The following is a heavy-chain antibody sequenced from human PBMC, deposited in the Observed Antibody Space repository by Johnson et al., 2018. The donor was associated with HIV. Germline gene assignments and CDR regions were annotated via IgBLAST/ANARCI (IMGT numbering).Heavy chain of an antibody. D-gene: IGHD6-19*01. CDR3: ARVHPAVAGNDAFDI. V-gene: IGHV3-11*04. CDR2: ISSSGSTI. CDR1: GFTFSDYY. Sequence: QVQLVESGGGLVKPGGSLRLSCAASGFTFSDYYMSWIRQAPRKGLEWLSYISSSGSTIYYADSVKGRFTISRDNAKNSLYLQMSSLRAEDTAVYYCARVHPAVAGNDAFDIWGQGTMVTVSS. J-gene: IGHJ3*02.